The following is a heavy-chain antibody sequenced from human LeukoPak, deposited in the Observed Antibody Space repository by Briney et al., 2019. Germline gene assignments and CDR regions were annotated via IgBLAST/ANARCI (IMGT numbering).Heavy chain of an antibody. CDR1: GFTFSSYE. D-gene: IGHD3-22*01. CDR3: ARAGLSSGYYYDAFDI. Sequence: GGSLRLSCAASGFTFSSYEMNWVRQAPGKGLEWVSSISSSSSYIYYADSVKGRFTISRDNAKNSLYLQMNSLRAEDTAVYYCARAGLSSGYYYDAFDIWGQGTMVTVSS. CDR2: ISSSSSYI. V-gene: IGHV3-21*01. J-gene: IGHJ3*02.